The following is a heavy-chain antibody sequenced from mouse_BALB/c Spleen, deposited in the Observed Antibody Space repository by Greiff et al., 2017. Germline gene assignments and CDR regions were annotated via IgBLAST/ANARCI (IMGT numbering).Heavy chain of an antibody. V-gene: IGHV14-3*02. CDR3: ARDGDGRGYFDY. D-gene: IGHD1-1*01. CDR1: GFNIKDTY. J-gene: IGHJ2*01. Sequence: VHVKQSGAELVKPGASVKLSCTASGFNIKDTYMHWVKQRPEQGLEWIGRIDPANGNTKYDPKFQGKATITADTSSNTAYLQLSSLTSEDTAVYYCARDGDGRGYFDYWGQGTTLTVSS. CDR2: IDPANGNT.